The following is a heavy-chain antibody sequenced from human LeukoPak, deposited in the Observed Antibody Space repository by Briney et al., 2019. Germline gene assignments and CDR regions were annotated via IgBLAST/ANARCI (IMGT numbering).Heavy chain of an antibody. CDR3: AELGITMIGGV. V-gene: IGHV3-48*03. CDR1: GFTFSSYE. D-gene: IGHD3-10*02. CDR2: ISSSGSTI. J-gene: IGHJ6*04. Sequence: GGSLRLSCEASGFTFSSYEMNWVRQAQGKGLEWVSYISSSGSTIYYADSVKGRFTISRDNAKNSLYLQMNSLRAEDTAVYYCAELGITMIGGVWGKGTTVTISS.